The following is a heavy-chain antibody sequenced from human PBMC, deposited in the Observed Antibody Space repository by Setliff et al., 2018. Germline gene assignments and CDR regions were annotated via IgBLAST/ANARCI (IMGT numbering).Heavy chain of an antibody. CDR2: ISYSGTP. CDR3: VRPGGTTVVARHFDS. Sequence: SETLSLTCTVSDDSFASSRYYWGWIRQAPGSGLEWIGSISYSGTPYYNASVESRVTISIDTSRNQFSLELRSVTVADTATYYCVRPGGTTVVARHFDSWGPGTLVTVSS. D-gene: IGHD2-15*01. CDR1: DDSFASSRYY. J-gene: IGHJ4*02. V-gene: IGHV4-39*01.